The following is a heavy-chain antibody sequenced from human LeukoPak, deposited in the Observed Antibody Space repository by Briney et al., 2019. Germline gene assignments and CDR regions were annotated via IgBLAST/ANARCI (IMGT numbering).Heavy chain of an antibody. Sequence: SETLSLTCTVSGGSISSSRYFWGWIRQPPEKGLEWIGSVFYTGDTYYSPSLKSRVTLSVDTSTNHFALRLTSVTAADAAVYYCARVLRDGHSDPFDNWGQGTLVTVSS. CDR3: ARVLRDGHSDPFDN. V-gene: IGHV4-39*01. J-gene: IGHJ3*02. CDR1: GGSISSSRYF. D-gene: IGHD5-24*01. CDR2: VFYTGDT.